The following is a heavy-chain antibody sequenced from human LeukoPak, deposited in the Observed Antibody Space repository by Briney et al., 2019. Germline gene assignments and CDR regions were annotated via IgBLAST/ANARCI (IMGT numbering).Heavy chain of an antibody. Sequence: GGSLRLSCAASGFTVSGNFMSWVRQAPGKGLEWVSIIETDGSTYHADSVKGRFTISRDNSKNTVYLLINSLRAEDTAVYYCARGRMDRYWYFDLWGRGTLVTVSS. CDR2: IETDGST. CDR1: GFTVSGNF. V-gene: IGHV3-66*01. J-gene: IGHJ2*01. D-gene: IGHD3/OR15-3a*01. CDR3: ARGRMDRYWYFDL.